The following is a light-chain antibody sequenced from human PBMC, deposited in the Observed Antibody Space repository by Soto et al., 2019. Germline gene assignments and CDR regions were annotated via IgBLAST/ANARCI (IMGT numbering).Light chain of an antibody. J-gene: IGLJ1*01. V-gene: IGLV2-14*01. Sequence: QSALTQPASVSGSPGQSITISCTGTSSDIGAYDYVSWYQQYPGRVPKLIIHEVTNRPSGVSDRFSGSKSGNTASLTISGPQTEDEADYYCSSHAGSNAFYVFGTGTKVTVL. CDR3: SSHAGSNAFYV. CDR2: EVT. CDR1: SSDIGAYDY.